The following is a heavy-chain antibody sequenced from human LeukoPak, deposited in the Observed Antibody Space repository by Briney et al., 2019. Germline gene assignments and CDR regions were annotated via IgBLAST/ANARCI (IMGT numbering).Heavy chain of an antibody. CDR3: ARGLMTTVTGASSDWFDP. V-gene: IGHV4-34*01. Sequence: PSETLSLTCAVYGGSFSGYYWSWIRQPPGKGLEWIGEINHSGSTNYNPSLKSRVTISVDTSKNQFSLKLSSVTAANTAVYYCARGLMTTVTGASSDWFDPWGQGTLVTVSS. D-gene: IGHD4-17*01. J-gene: IGHJ5*02. CDR1: GGSFSGYY. CDR2: INHSGST.